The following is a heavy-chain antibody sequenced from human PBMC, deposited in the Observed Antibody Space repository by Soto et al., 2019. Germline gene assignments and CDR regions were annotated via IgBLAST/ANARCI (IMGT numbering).Heavy chain of an antibody. D-gene: IGHD1-26*01. J-gene: IGHJ5*02. CDR3: AIEPLSGSYYRDYHWFDP. CDR2: ISSSSSYI. CDR1: GFTFSSYS. V-gene: IGHV3-21*01. Sequence: PGGSLRLSCAASGFTFSSYSMNWVRQAPGKGLEWVSSISSSSSYIYYADSVKGRFTISRDNAKNSLYLQMNSLRAEDTAVYYYAIEPLSGSYYRDYHWFDPWGQGTLVTVSS.